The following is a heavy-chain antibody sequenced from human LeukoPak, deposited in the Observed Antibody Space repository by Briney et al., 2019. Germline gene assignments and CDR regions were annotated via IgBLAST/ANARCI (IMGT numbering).Heavy chain of an antibody. Sequence: GRSLRLSCAASGFIFSSYGMHWVRQAPGKGLEWVAVMSYDGRNKDYADSVKGRFTISRDNSKNTLYLQMNSLRAEDTAMYYCAKTGARYSYGWSIYDTFDIWGQGTMVSVSS. CDR1: GFIFSSYG. V-gene: IGHV3-30*18. J-gene: IGHJ3*02. CDR2: MSYDGRNK. CDR3: AKTGARYSYGWSIYDTFDI. D-gene: IGHD5-18*01.